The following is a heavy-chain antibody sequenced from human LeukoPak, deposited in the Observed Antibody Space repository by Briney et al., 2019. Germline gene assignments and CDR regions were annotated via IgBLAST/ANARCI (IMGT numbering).Heavy chain of an antibody. D-gene: IGHD2-2*01. J-gene: IGHJ6*02. CDR2: IYYSGST. CDR1: GGSISSSSYY. CDR3: ARIGADIVVVPATYGMDV. V-gene: IGHV4-39*01. Sequence: SETLSLTCTVSGGSISSSSYYWGWIRQPPGKGLERIGSIYYSGSTYYNPSLKSRVTISVDTSKNQFSLKLSSVTAADTAVYYCARIGADIVVVPATYGMDVWGQGTTVTVSS.